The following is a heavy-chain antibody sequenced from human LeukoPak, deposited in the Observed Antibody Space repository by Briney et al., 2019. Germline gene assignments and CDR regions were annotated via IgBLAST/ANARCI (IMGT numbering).Heavy chain of an antibody. CDR1: GFTFNTYS. D-gene: IGHD1-1*01. V-gene: IGHV3-48*04. CDR3: ARELNWNLDY. CDR2: INSGGSTI. Sequence: GGSLRLSCAAPGFTFNTYSMNWVRQAPGKGLEWISYINSGGSTIYHADSVKGRFTISRDNAKNSLYLQVNSLRAEDTAVYYCARELNWNLDYWGQGTLVTVSS. J-gene: IGHJ4*02.